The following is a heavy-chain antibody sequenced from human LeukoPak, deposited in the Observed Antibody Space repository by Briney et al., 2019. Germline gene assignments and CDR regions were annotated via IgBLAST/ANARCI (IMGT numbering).Heavy chain of an antibody. V-gene: IGHV4-39*07. CDR2: IYYSGST. J-gene: IGHJ6*03. CDR1: GGSISSSSYY. D-gene: IGHD2-2*01. CDR3: ARVVEDIVVVPAASAYYYMDV. Sequence: TSETLSLTCTVSGGSISSSSYYWGWIRQPPGKGLEWIGSIYYSGSTYYNPSLKSRVTMSVDTSKNQFSLKLSSVTAADTAVYYCARVVEDIVVVPAASAYYYMDVWGKGTTVTISS.